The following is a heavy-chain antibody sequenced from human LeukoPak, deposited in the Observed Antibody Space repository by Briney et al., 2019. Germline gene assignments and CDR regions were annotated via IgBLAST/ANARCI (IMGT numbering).Heavy chain of an antibody. Sequence: GGSLRLSCAASGFTFSSYAMSWVRQAPGKGLEWVSAISGSGGSTYYADSVKGRFTISRDNSKNTLYLQMNSLRAEDTAVYYCAKDWHGVSPLFGYFDYWGQGTLVTVSS. V-gene: IGHV3-23*01. CDR2: ISGSGGST. J-gene: IGHJ4*02. CDR1: GFTFSSYA. CDR3: AKDWHGVSPLFGYFDY. D-gene: IGHD4-17*01.